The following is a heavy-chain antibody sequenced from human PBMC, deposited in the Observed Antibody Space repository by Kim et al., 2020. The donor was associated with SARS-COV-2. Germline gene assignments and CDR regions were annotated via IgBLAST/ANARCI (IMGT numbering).Heavy chain of an antibody. Sequence: SETLSLTCTVSGGSISSYYWSWIRQPPGKGLEWIGYIYYSGSTNYNPSLKSRVTISVDTSKNQFSLKLRSVTAADTAVYYCARVRNSENDSFDYWGQGT. CDR2: IYYSGST. D-gene: IGHD1-26*01. CDR1: GGSISSYY. V-gene: IGHV4-59*01. CDR3: ARVRNSENDSFDY. J-gene: IGHJ4*02.